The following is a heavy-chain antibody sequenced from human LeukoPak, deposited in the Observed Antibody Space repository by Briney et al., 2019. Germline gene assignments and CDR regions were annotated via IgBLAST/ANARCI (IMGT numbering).Heavy chain of an antibody. Sequence: SETLSLTCAVYGGSFSAYYWSWIRQPPGKGLEWIGEINQSGITNYNPSLKSRVTISADTSKNQFSLKLSSVTAADTAVYYCARLPNYYYGMDVWGQGTTVTVSS. CDR3: ARLPNYYYGMDV. V-gene: IGHV4-34*01. CDR1: GGSFSAYY. CDR2: INQSGIT. J-gene: IGHJ6*02.